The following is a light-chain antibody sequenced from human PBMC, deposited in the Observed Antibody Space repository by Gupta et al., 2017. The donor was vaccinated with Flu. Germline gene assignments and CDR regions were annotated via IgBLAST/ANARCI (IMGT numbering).Light chain of an antibody. CDR1: SSNVGSYSL. V-gene: IGLV2-23*01. CDR3: CSYAGSDVV. CDR2: EGS. J-gene: IGLJ2*01. Sequence: GSSSNVGSYSLVSWYQQHPGKAPKLMIYEGSKRPSGVSNRFSGSKSGNTASLTISGLQAEDEADYYCCSYAGSDVVFGGGTKLTVL.